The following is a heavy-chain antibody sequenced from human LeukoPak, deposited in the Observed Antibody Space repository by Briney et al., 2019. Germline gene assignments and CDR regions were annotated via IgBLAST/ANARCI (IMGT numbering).Heavy chain of an antibody. V-gene: IGHV1-3*01. CDR1: GYTFTSYA. CDR2: INAGNGNT. J-gene: IGHJ3*02. D-gene: IGHD4-17*01. CDR3: ARDWATVTTSSIDDAFDI. Sequence: ASVKVSCKASGYTFTSYAMHWVRQAPGQRLEWMGWINAGNGNTKYSQKFQGRVTITADESTSTAYMELSSLRSEDTAVYYCARDWATVTTSSIDDAFDIWGQGTMVTVSS.